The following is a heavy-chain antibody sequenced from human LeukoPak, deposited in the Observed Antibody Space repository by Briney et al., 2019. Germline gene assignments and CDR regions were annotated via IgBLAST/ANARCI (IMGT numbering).Heavy chain of an antibody. Sequence: PGGSLRLSCAASGFTFSSYSMNWVRQAPGKGLEWVSGISGSAKSAYYADSVEGRFTVSRENSRNTLYLLMDSLRAEDTAVYYCAKAYNYGSGSYYSFFDNWGQGTLVTVSS. D-gene: IGHD3-10*01. CDR1: GFTFSSYS. J-gene: IGHJ4*02. V-gene: IGHV3-23*01. CDR3: AKAYNYGSGSYYSFFDN. CDR2: ISGSAKSA.